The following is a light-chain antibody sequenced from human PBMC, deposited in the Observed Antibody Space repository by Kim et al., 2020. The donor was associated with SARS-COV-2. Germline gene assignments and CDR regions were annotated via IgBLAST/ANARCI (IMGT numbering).Light chain of an antibody. V-gene: IGLV3-1*01. CDR3: QASDSNTVV. CDR2: QDN. J-gene: IGLJ2*01. CDR1: NLGNKY. Sequence: SYELTQPHSVSVSPGQTASITCSGDNLGNKYVCWYQQKPGQSPMLVIYQDNKRPSGIPERISGSNSGNTATLTISGTQVMDEADYFCQASDSNTVVFVGGTQLTVL.